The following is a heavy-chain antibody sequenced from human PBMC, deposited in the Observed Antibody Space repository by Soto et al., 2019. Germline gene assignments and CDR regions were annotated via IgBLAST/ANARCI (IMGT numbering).Heavy chain of an antibody. CDR3: ASGRIVVVCNRAYYVMDV. D-gene: IGHD3-22*01. J-gene: IGHJ6*02. Sequence: QVQLVQSGAEVKKPGSSVRVYCKASGGTPSNSAFSWVRQAPGQGLEWLGGIIPVFGIVKYAQNLEGRVTITADESTNTASMELSRLRYEDSAVYYCASGRIVVVCNRAYYVMDVWGQGTTFTVSS. CDR1: GGTPSNSA. V-gene: IGHV1-69*01. CDR2: IIPVFGIV.